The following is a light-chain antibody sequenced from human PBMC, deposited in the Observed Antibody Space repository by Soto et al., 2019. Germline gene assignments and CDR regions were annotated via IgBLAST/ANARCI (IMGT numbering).Light chain of an antibody. CDR2: GNS. Sequence: QSVLPQPPAVSAAPGQRVTISCSGTSSNIGKTFVSWYQHLPGTAPKLLIFGNSNRPSGVPVPDRFSGSKSGTSAYLAITGLQAEDEGDYYCQSYDSTLGARYVFGTGTKLTVL. CDR1: SSNIGKTF. V-gene: IGLV1-40*01. CDR3: QSYDSTLGARYV. J-gene: IGLJ1*01.